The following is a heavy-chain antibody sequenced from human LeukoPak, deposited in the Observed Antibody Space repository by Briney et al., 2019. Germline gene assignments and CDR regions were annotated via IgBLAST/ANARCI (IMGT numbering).Heavy chain of an antibody. J-gene: IGHJ4*02. CDR3: ARDSSGWNDY. Sequence: PGGSLRLSCVASGLTFSTYWMTWVRQAPGKGQEWVANIKHDGREKHYVGSVKGRFTISRDNVKNSLYLQMNSLRVEDTAVYYCARDSSGWNDYWGQGTLVTVSS. D-gene: IGHD3-22*01. CDR2: IKHDGREK. CDR1: GLTFSTYW. V-gene: IGHV3-7*01.